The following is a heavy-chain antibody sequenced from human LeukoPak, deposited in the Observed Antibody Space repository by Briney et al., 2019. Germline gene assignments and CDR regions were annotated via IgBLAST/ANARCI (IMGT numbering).Heavy chain of an antibody. CDR1: GYTFTSYY. Sequence: ASVKVSCKASGYTFTSYYMHWVRQAPGQGLEWMGIINPSGGSTSYAQKFQGRVTMTRDMSTSTVYMELSSLRSDDTAVYYCARAYGYSFPEGYFDYWGQGTLVTVSS. D-gene: IGHD5-18*01. J-gene: IGHJ4*02. CDR2: INPSGGST. CDR3: ARAYGYSFPEGYFDY. V-gene: IGHV1-46*01.